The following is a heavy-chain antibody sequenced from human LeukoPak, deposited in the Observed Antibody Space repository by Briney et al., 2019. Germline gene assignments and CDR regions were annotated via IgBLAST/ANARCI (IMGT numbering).Heavy chain of an antibody. CDR3: AKDFLGGGYYGSGGLGY. J-gene: IGHJ4*02. CDR1: GFTFSSYA. D-gene: IGHD3-10*01. V-gene: IGHV3-30*02. CDR2: IRYDGSNK. Sequence: GGSLRLSCAASGFTFSSYAMSWVRQAPGKGLEWVAFIRYDGSNKYYADSVKGRFTISRDNSKNTLYLQMNSLRAEDTAVYYCAKDFLGGGYYGSGGLGYWGQGTLVTVSS.